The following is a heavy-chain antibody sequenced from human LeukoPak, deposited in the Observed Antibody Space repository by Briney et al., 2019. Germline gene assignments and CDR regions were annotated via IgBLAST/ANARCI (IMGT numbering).Heavy chain of an antibody. Sequence: PGGSLRLSCAASGFIFSNYPMSWVRQAPGKGLEWVSVTSGSGGNTYYADSVRGRFTISRDTSKNTLYLQVNSLRPEDTAVYYCARGRVGGTLVTCFDYWGQGTLVTVSS. V-gene: IGHV3-23*01. D-gene: IGHD2-21*02. CDR1: GFIFSNYP. CDR3: ARGRVGGTLVTCFDY. CDR2: TSGSGGNT. J-gene: IGHJ4*02.